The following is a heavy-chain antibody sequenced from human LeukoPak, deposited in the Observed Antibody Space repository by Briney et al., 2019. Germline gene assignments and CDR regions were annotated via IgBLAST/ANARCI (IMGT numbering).Heavy chain of an antibody. CDR1: GYIFSDYY. CDR2: ISSTSSYT. Sequence: GGSLRLSCAASGYIFSDYYMSWIRQAPGKGLEWVSYISSTSSYTAYAHSVKGRFTISRDNAKNSLYLQMNSLRAEDTAVYFCAKATNTATGTPTLAIDYWGQGTLVTVSS. CDR3: AKATNTATGTPTLAIDY. D-gene: IGHD6-13*01. J-gene: IGHJ4*02. V-gene: IGHV3-11*05.